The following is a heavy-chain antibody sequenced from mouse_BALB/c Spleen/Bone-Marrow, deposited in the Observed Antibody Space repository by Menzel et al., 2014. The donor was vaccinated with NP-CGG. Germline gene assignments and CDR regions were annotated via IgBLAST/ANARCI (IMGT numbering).Heavy chain of an antibody. Sequence: QVQLQQPGPGLVQPSQSLSITCTVSGFSLTSYGVHWVRQSPGKGLEWLGVIWSGGSTDYNAAFISRLSISKDNSKSQVFFKMNNLQANDTAIYYCARNKDTTVGDYWGQGTTLTVSS. CDR1: GFSLTSYG. V-gene: IGHV2-2*02. J-gene: IGHJ2*01. CDR2: IWSGGST. CDR3: ARNKDTTVGDY. D-gene: IGHD1-1*01.